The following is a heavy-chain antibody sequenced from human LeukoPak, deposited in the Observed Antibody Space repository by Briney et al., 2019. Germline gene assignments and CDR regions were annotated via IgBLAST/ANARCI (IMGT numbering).Heavy chain of an antibody. Sequence: GGSLRLSCAASGFTFSSYAMRWVRQAPGKGLEWVSAISGSGGSTYYADSVKGRFTISRDNSKNTLYLQMNSLRAEDTAVYYCLTYYYDSSGYYSSDYWGQGTLVTVSS. CDR1: GFTFSSYA. J-gene: IGHJ4*02. CDR3: LTYYYDSSGYYSSDY. CDR2: ISGSGGST. D-gene: IGHD3-22*01. V-gene: IGHV3-23*01.